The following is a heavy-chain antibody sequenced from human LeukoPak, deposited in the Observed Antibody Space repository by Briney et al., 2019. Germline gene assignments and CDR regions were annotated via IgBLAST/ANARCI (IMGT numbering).Heavy chain of an antibody. J-gene: IGHJ6*03. D-gene: IGHD1-14*01. V-gene: IGHV4-34*01. Sequence: SETLSLTCAVYGGSFSGYYWSWIRQPPGKGLEWIGEINHSGSTNYNPSLKSRVTISVDTSKNQFSLKLSSVTAADTAVYYCASVSRTYYYYYMDVWGKGTTVTVSS. CDR3: ASVSRTYYYYYMDV. CDR2: INHSGST. CDR1: GGSFSGYY.